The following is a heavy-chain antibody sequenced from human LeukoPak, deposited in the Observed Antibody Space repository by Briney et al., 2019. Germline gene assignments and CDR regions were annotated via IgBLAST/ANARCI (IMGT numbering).Heavy chain of an antibody. CDR1: GGSISSGDYY. CDR2: IYYNGST. V-gene: IGHV4-30-4*01. D-gene: IGHD4-4*01. J-gene: IGHJ6*02. CDR3: AMTVTGYYYGMDV. Sequence: SQTLSLTCTVSGGSISSGDYYWSWIRQPPGKGLEWIGYIYYNGSTYYNPSLKSRVTISVDTSKNQFSLKLSSVTAADTAVYYCAMTVTGYYYGMDVWGQGTTVTVSS.